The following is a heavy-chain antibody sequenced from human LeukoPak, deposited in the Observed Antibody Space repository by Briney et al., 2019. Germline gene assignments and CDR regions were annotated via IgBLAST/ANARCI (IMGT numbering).Heavy chain of an antibody. Sequence: ASVKVSCKASGYTFTSYYMHWVRQAPGQGLEWMGIINPSGGSTSYAQKFQGRVTITTDESTSTAYMELSSLRSEDAAVYYCASSYYYDSSDEYYFDYWGQGTLVTVSS. J-gene: IGHJ4*02. CDR3: ASSYYYDSSDEYYFDY. CDR1: GYTFTSYY. CDR2: INPSGGST. D-gene: IGHD3-22*01. V-gene: IGHV1-46*01.